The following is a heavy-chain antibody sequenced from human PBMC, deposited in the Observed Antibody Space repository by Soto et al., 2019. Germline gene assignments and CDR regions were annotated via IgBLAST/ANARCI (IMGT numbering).Heavy chain of an antibody. Sequence: GGSLRLSCAASGFTFSSYAMSWVRQAPGKGLEWVSAISGSGGSTYYADSVKGRFTISRDNSKNTLYLQMNSLRAEDTAVYYCAKRSRRWDDPGDFDYWGQGTLVTVSS. J-gene: IGHJ4*02. CDR2: ISGSGGST. CDR3: AKRSRRWDDPGDFDY. D-gene: IGHD1-26*01. V-gene: IGHV3-23*01. CDR1: GFTFSSYA.